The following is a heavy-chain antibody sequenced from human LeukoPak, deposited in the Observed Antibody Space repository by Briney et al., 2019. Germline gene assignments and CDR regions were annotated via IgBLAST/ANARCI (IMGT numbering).Heavy chain of an antibody. CDR2: IYHSGST. V-gene: IGHV4-30-2*01. J-gene: IGHJ3*02. CDR1: GGSISSGGYS. CDR3: ARQETAMVQGRFAFDI. D-gene: IGHD5-18*01. Sequence: TSETLSLTCAVSGGSISSGGYSWSWIRQPPGKGLEWIGYIYHSGSTYYNPSLKSRVTISVDRSKNQFSLKLSSVTAADTAVYYCARQETAMVQGRFAFDIWGQGTVVTVSS.